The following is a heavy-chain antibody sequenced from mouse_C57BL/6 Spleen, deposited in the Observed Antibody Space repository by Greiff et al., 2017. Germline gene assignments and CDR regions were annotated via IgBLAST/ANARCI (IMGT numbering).Heavy chain of an antibody. CDR1: GYTFTDYN. V-gene: IGHV1-22*01. J-gene: IGHJ2*01. Sequence: VQLQQSGPELVKPGASVKMSCKASGYTFTDYNMHWVKQSHGKSLEWIGYINPNNGGTSYNQKFKGKATLTVNKSSSTAYMELRSLTSEDSAVYYCARRYGSSYGYFDYWGQGTTLTVSS. D-gene: IGHD1-1*01. CDR3: ARRYGSSYGYFDY. CDR2: INPNNGGT.